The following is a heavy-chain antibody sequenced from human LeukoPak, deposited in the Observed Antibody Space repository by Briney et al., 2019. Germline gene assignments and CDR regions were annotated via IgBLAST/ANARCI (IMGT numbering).Heavy chain of an antibody. CDR2: INPNSGGT. Sequence: WASVKVSCKASGYIFTDYYMHWVRQAPGQGLEWMGWINPNSGGTDYAQKFQGRVTMTRDTSISTAYMELSRLRSDDTAVYYCARVGYCSGTTRYSYFFDYWGQGTLVTVSS. V-gene: IGHV1-2*02. J-gene: IGHJ4*02. D-gene: IGHD2-15*01. CDR1: GYIFTDYY. CDR3: ARVGYCSGTTRYSYFFDY.